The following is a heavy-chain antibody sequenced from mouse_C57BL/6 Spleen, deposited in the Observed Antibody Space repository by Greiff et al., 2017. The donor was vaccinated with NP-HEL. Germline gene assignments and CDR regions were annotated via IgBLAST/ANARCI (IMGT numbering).Heavy chain of an antibody. Sequence: VQLQQSGAELVRPGTSVKVSCKASGYAFTNYLIEWVKQRPGQGLEWIGVINPGSGGTNYNEKFKGKATLTADKSSSTAYMQLSSLTSEDSAVYFCAREEIRWFGGWGTGTTVTVS. CDR3: AREEIRWFGG. V-gene: IGHV1-54*01. CDR2: INPGSGGT. J-gene: IGHJ1*03. D-gene: IGHD1-1*02. CDR1: GYAFTNYL.